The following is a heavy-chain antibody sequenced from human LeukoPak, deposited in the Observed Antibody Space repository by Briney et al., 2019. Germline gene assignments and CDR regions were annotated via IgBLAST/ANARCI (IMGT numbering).Heavy chain of an antibody. CDR3: STVNSHVTY. Sequence: SGGSRRLSCTASGFNFINAWMDWVRQAPGKGLEWVGRIRSNPDGGTTEYAAPVKGRFTISRDDLKNTLYLQMFSLIAEDTAIYYCSTVNSHVTYWGQGTLVTVSS. J-gene: IGHJ4*02. CDR1: GFNFINAW. CDR2: IRSNPDGGTT. D-gene: IGHD3-10*01. V-gene: IGHV3-15*01.